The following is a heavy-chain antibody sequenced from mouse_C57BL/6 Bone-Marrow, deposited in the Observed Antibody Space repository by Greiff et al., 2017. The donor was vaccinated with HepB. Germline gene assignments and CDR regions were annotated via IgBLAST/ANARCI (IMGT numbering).Heavy chain of an antibody. J-gene: IGHJ2*01. CDR3: TRGVAVYYFDY. V-gene: IGHV1-19*01. D-gene: IGHD1-1*01. Sequence: VQLQQSGPVLVKPGASVKMPCKASGYTFTDYYMNWVKQSHGKSLEWIGVINPYNGGTSYNQKFKGKATLTVDKSSSTDYMELNSLTSEDSAVYYCTRGVAVYYFDYWGQGTTLTVSS. CDR2: INPYNGGT. CDR1: GYTFTDYY.